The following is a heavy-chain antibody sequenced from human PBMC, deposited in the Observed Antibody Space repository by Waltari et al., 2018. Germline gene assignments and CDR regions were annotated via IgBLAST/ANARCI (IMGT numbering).Heavy chain of an antibody. D-gene: IGHD3-22*01. CDR3: ARDQWFAFDI. Sequence: EVQLVESGGGLVQPGGPLRLSCAASGFTLSSYWMSWVRQAPGKGLEWVANIKKDGSEEYYVDSVRGRFTISRDNAKNSLYLQMNSLRPEDTAVYYCARDQWFAFDIWGQGTMVTVSS. V-gene: IGHV3-7*01. J-gene: IGHJ3*02. CDR2: IKKDGSEE. CDR1: GFTLSSYW.